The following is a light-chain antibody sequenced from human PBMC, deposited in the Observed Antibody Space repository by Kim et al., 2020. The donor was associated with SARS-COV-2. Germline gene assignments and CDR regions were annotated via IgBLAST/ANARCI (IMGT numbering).Light chain of an antibody. CDR1: QNISSY. J-gene: IGKJ4*01. CDR3: QQYYSYPLT. Sequence: ASTGERVTITCRTSQNISSYLAWYQQKPGKAPKLLIYAASTVQTGVPSTFTGNGSGTDFTLTISCLQSEDFATYYCQQYYSYPLTFGGGTKVDIK. V-gene: IGKV1-8*01. CDR2: AAS.